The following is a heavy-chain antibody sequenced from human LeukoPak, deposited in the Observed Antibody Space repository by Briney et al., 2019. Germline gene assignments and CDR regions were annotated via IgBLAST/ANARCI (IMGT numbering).Heavy chain of an antibody. CDR2: ISDRGSRK. CDR1: GITLSNYG. D-gene: IGHD3-22*01. CDR3: AKRGVVIPVILVGFHKEAYYFDS. J-gene: IGHJ4*02. V-gene: IGHV3-23*01. Sequence: GGSLRFSWAVSGITLSNYGMSWVRQAPGKGLEWVAGISDRGSRKNYADYVKGRFTISTAHPKNTLYLQMNSLRAEDTAVYFCAKRGVVIPVILVGFHKEAYYFDSWGQGALVTVSS.